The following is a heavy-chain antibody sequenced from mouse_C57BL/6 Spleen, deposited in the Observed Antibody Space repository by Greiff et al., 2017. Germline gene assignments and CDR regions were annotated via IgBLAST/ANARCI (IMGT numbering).Heavy chain of an antibody. CDR1: GFSLTSYG. CDR3: ARKDGYSDYYAMDY. CDR2: IWSGGST. Sequence: QVQLKESGPGLVQPSQSLSITCTVPGFSLTSYGVHWVRQSPGKGLEWLGVIWSGGSTDYNAAFISRLSISKDNSKSQVFFKMNSLQADDTAIYYCARKDGYSDYYAMDYWGQGTSVTVSS. V-gene: IGHV2-2*01. J-gene: IGHJ4*01. D-gene: IGHD2-3*01.